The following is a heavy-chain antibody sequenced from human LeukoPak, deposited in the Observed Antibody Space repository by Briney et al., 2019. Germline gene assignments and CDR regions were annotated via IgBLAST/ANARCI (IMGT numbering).Heavy chain of an antibody. V-gene: IGHV3-48*04. CDR1: GFSFSNST. CDR3: ARPWGS. J-gene: IGHJ5*02. D-gene: IGHD7-27*01. Sequence: GGSLRLSCAASGFSFSNSTMTWVRQAPGKGLEWVSHIRSSTDSIDYVDSVKGHFTISRDNAKNSLYLQMNSLRAEDTAVYYCARPWGSWGQGTLVTVSS. CDR2: IRSSTDSI.